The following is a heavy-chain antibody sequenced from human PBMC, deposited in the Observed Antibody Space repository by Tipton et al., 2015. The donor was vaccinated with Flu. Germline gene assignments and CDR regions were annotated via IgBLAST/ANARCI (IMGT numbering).Heavy chain of an antibody. CDR1: GGSISSYY. D-gene: IGHD6-19*01. CDR2: IYSSGST. V-gene: IGHV4-4*07. CDR3: ARSVTYYYDSSGSTFDY. J-gene: IGHJ4*02. Sequence: TLSLTCTVSGGSISSYYWSWIRQPAGKGLEWIGRIYSSGSTSYNPSLKSRVTMSVDTAENQFSLRLSSVTAADTAAYYCARSVTYYYDSSGSTFDYWGQGTLVTVSS.